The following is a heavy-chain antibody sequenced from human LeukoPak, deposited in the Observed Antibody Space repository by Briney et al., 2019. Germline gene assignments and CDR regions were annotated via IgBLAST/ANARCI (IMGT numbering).Heavy chain of an antibody. D-gene: IGHD3-22*01. CDR1: GYTFTSYG. CDR3: ARVTTYYYDSSGYPVYDAFDI. J-gene: IGHJ3*02. V-gene: IGHV1-18*01. CDR2: ISAYNGNT. Sequence: ASVKVSCKASGYTFTSYGISWVRQAPGQGLEWMGWISAYNGNTNYAQKLQGRVTMTTDTSTSTAYMELRSLRSDDTAVYYCARVTTYYYDSSGYPVYDAFDIWGQGTMVTVSS.